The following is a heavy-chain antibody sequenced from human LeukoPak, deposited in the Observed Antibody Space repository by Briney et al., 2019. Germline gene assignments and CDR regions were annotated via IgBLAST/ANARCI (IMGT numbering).Heavy chain of an antibody. CDR3: AKDLMRDRWFGES. J-gene: IGHJ5*02. CDR1: GFTFSYYG. CDR2: IRYDGNDK. Sequence: GGSLRLSCEASGFTFSYYGMHWVRQAPGKGLEWVAFIRYDGNDKFYADSVKGRFAISRDTSRNTLYLQVNSLRVEDTAVYYCAKDLMRDRWFGESWGQGTLVTVSS. D-gene: IGHD3-10*01. V-gene: IGHV3-30*02.